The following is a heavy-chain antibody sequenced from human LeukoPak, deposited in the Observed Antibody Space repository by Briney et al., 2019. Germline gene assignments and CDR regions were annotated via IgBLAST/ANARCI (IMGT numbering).Heavy chain of an antibody. CDR1: GYTFTSYG. Sequence: GASVTVSCKASGYTFTSYGNSWVRLAPGQGLEWMGWISAYNGNTNNAQKLHGRVTMTTDTYTSTAYMELRSLRSDDTAVYSCAREGVYYDILTGRPYYYYYGMDVWGQGTTVTVSS. D-gene: IGHD3-9*01. CDR3: AREGVYYDILTGRPYYYYYGMDV. J-gene: IGHJ6*01. CDR2: ISAYNGNT. V-gene: IGHV1-18*01.